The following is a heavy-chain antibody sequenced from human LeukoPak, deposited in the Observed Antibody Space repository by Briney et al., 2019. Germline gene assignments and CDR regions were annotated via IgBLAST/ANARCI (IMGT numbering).Heavy chain of an antibody. V-gene: IGHV4-4*07. D-gene: IGHD6-6*01. CDR2: IYTSGST. J-gene: IGHJ5*02. CDR1: GGSISSYY. CDR3: ARDGLEYSFQDP. Sequence: SETLSLTCTVSGGSISSYYWSWIRQPPGKGLEWIGRIYTSGSTNYNPSLKSRVTMSVDTSKNQFSLKLRSVTAADTAVYYCARDGLEYSFQDPWGQGTLVTVSS.